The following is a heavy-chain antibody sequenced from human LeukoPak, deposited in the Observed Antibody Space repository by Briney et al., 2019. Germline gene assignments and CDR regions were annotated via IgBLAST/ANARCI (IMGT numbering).Heavy chain of an antibody. CDR2: ISGSSSTI. Sequence: GGSLRLSCAASGFTFSSYSMNWVRQAPGKGLEWVSYISGSSSTIYYADSAKGRFTISRDNAKNSLFLQMNSLRDEDTAVYYCARVRRSAKNYYGMDVWGQGSTVTVSS. V-gene: IGHV3-48*02. CDR1: GFTFSSYS. CDR3: ARVRRSAKNYYGMDV. J-gene: IGHJ6*02.